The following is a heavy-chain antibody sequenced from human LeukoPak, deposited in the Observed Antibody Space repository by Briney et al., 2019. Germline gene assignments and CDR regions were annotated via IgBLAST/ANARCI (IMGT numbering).Heavy chain of an antibody. Sequence: GGSLRLSCAASGFTVSSNYMSWVRQAPGKGLEWVSVIYSGGSTYYADSVKGRFTISRDNSKNTLYLQMNSLRAEDTAVYYCARDPVPNYYYYYMDVWGKGTTVTVSS. CDR2: IYSGGST. J-gene: IGHJ6*03. V-gene: IGHV3-53*01. CDR3: ARDPVPNYYYYYMDV. D-gene: IGHD1-1*01. CDR1: GFTVSSNY.